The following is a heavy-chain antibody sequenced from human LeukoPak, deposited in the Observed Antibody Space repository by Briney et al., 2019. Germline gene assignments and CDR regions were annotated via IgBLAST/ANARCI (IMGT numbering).Heavy chain of an antibody. V-gene: IGHV3-48*04. J-gene: IGHJ5*02. CDR3: AREDIVVVPAPFDP. D-gene: IGHD2-2*01. CDR1: GFTFSSYS. Sequence: GGSLRLSCAASGFTFSSYSMNWVRQAPGKGLEWVSYISSSSSSTIYYADSVKGRFTISRDNAKNSLYLQMNSLRAEDTAVYYCAREDIVVVPAPFDPWGQGTLVTVSS. CDR2: ISSSSSSTI.